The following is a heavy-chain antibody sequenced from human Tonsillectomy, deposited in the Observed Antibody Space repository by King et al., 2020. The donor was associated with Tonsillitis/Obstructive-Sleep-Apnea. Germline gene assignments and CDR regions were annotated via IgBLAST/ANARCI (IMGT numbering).Heavy chain of an antibody. CDR3: AKDPDGSHASDY. D-gene: IGHD1-26*01. CDR2: ISGSGGST. Sequence: VQLVESGGGLVQPGGSLRLSCAASGFTFSSYAMSWVRQAPGKGLEWVSAISGSGGSTYYADSVKGRFTISRDNSKNTLYLQMNILGAEDTAVYYCAKDPDGSHASDYWGQGTLVTVSS. J-gene: IGHJ4*02. CDR1: GFTFSSYA. V-gene: IGHV3-23*04.